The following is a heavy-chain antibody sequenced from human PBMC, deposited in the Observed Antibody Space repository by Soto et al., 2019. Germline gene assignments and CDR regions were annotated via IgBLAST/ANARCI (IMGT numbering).Heavy chain of an antibody. D-gene: IGHD3-9*01. Sequence: PGGSLSLPCAAYVFAFRRYAMRWARQAPGKGLEWVSAISGSGGSTYYADSVKGRFTISRDNSKNTLYLQMHSLRAEDTAVYYCATSTLTHVVFFYGMDVWGQGTTVTVSS. V-gene: IGHV3-23*01. CDR3: ATSTLTHVVFFYGMDV. CDR1: VFAFRRYA. CDR2: ISGSGGST. J-gene: IGHJ6*02.